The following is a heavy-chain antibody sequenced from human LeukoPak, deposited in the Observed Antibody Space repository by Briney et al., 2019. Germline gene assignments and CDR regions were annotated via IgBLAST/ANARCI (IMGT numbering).Heavy chain of an antibody. Sequence: ASVKVSCKASGYTFTSYDNNWVRQATGQGLEWMGWMNPNSGNTGYAQKFQGGVTMTRNTSISTAYMELSSLRSEDTAVYYCARGGPSPPETYYYDSSGSFIDYWGQGTLVTVSS. D-gene: IGHD3-22*01. CDR3: ARGGPSPPETYYYDSSGSFIDY. CDR1: GYTFTSYD. CDR2: MNPNSGNT. V-gene: IGHV1-8*01. J-gene: IGHJ4*02.